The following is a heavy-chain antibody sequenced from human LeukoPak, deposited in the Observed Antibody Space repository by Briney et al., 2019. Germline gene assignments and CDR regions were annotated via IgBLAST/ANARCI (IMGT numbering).Heavy chain of an antibody. CDR2: IVVGSGNT. CDR1: GFTFTSSA. J-gene: IGHJ3*02. V-gene: IGHV1-58*02. CDR3: AAVLGGGYLVAFDI. D-gene: IGHD3-22*01. Sequence: LWASVKVSCKASGFTFTSSAMQWVRQARGQRLEWIGWIVVGSGNTNYAQKFQERVTITRDMSTSTAYMELSSLRSEDTAVYYCAAVLGGGYLVAFDIWGQGTMVTVSS.